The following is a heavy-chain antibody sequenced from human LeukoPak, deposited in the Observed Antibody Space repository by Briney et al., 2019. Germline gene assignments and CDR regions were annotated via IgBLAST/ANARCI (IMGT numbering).Heavy chain of an antibody. D-gene: IGHD6-13*01. V-gene: IGHV1-18*01. CDR2: ISAYNGNT. CDR1: GYTFTSYG. J-gene: IGHJ4*02. Sequence: ASVTVSFTASGYTFTSYGISWVRQAPGQGLEWMGWISAYNGNTNYAQKLQGRVTMTTDTSTSTAYMELRSLRSDDTAVYYCARDKYSSSWYGTLDYWGQGTLVTVSS. CDR3: ARDKYSSSWYGTLDY.